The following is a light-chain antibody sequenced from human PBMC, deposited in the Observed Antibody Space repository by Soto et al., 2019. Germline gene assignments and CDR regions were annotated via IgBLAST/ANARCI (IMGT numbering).Light chain of an antibody. CDR2: GNS. CDR3: QSYDSSLSGWV. V-gene: IGLV1-40*01. CDR1: SSNIGAGYG. Sequence: QSVLAQPPSVSGAPGQRVTISCTGSSSNIGAGYGVHWYQQLPGTAPKLLIYGNSNRPSGVPDRFSGFKSGTSASLAITGLQAEDEADYHCQSYDSSLSGWVFGGGTQLTVL. J-gene: IGLJ3*02.